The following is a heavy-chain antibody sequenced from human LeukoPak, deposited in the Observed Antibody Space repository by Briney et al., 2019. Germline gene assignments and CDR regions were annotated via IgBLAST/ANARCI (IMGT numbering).Heavy chain of an antibody. CDR3: ARDGGYHLPPDY. Sequence: GGSLRLSCAASGFTFSSYSLSWVRQAPRKGLEWVSYISSSSTTIYYADSVKGRFTISRDNAKNSLYLQMNSLRDEDTAVYYCARDGGYHLPPDYWGQGTLVTVSS. D-gene: IGHD5-12*01. CDR1: GFTFSSYS. V-gene: IGHV3-48*02. J-gene: IGHJ4*02. CDR2: ISSSSTTI.